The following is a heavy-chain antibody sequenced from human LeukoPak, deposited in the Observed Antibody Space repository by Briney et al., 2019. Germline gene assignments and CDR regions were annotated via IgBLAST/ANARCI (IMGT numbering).Heavy chain of an antibody. Sequence: GGSLRLSCAASGFTFSSYAMHWVRQAPGKGLEWVAVISYDGSNKYYADSVKGRFTISRDNSKNTLYLQMNSLRAEDTAVYYCARGSGSYYLGYFDYWGQGTLVTVSS. CDR2: ISYDGSNK. CDR3: ARGSGSYYLGYFDY. CDR1: GFTFSSYA. J-gene: IGHJ4*02. V-gene: IGHV3-30-3*01. D-gene: IGHD1-26*01.